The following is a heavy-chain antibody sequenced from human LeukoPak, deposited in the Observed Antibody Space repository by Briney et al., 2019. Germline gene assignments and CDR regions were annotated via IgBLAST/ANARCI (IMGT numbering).Heavy chain of an antibody. CDR2: MNPNSGNT. D-gene: IGHD6-13*01. J-gene: IGHJ4*02. V-gene: IGHV1-8*02. CDR1: GGTFSSYA. Sequence: ASVKVSCKASGGTFSSYAISWVRQAPGQGLEWMGWMNPNSGNTGYAQKFQGRVTMTRNTSISTAYMELSSLRSEDTAVYYCARGIAAAALVWGQGTLVTVSS. CDR3: ARGIAAAALV.